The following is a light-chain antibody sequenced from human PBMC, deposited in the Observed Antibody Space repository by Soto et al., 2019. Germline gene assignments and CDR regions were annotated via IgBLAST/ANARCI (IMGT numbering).Light chain of an antibody. CDR2: GAS. CDR3: QQYGTSPLT. V-gene: IGKV3-20*01. Sequence: EIVLTESPGTLSLSPGERATLSCRASQSISCSSLAWNQQKLDRAPRLLIYGASSRATGFPDSFSGSGSGTDLTLTISRLEPEDFAVNHCQQYGTSPLTFGGGTKVDIK. CDR1: QSISCSS. J-gene: IGKJ4*01.